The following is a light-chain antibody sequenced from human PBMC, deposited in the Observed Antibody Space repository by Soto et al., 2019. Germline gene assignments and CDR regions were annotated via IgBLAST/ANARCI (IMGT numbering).Light chain of an antibody. CDR2: LGS. J-gene: IGKJ5*01. Sequence: DVVMTQSTLSLPVTPGEPASISCSSSQSLLHSNGYNYLDWYLQKPGQSPQLLIYLGSNRASGVPDRFSGSGSGTDFTLKISRVEAEDVGVYYCMQALQTPLTFGQGTRLEIK. V-gene: IGKV2-28*01. CDR3: MQALQTPLT. CDR1: QSLLHSNGYNY.